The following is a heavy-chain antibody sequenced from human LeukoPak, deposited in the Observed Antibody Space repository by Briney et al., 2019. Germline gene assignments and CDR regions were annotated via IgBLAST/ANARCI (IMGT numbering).Heavy chain of an antibody. CDR3: ARGDYYYGSGSPVDY. Sequence: GGSLRLSCAASGFTFSSYAMSWVRQAPGKGLEWVSYISSSGSTIYYADSVKGRFTISRDNAKNSLYLQMNSLRAEDTAVYYCARGDYYYGSGSPVDYWGQGTLVTVSS. J-gene: IGHJ4*02. V-gene: IGHV3-48*03. D-gene: IGHD3-10*01. CDR1: GFTFSSYA. CDR2: ISSSGSTI.